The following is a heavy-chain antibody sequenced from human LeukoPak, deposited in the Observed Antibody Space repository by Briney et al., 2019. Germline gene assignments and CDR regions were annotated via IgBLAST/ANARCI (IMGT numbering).Heavy chain of an antibody. V-gene: IGHV3-73*01. Sequence: EGSLRLSSAASGFTFSDSAIHWVRQASGRGLEWVGRIRSKANNYATAYAASVKGRFTISRDDSKNMAYLQMNSLKTEDTAVYFCTRWELAGEPFDIWGQGTMVTVSS. J-gene: IGHJ3*02. CDR2: IRSKANNYAT. CDR3: TRWELAGEPFDI. CDR1: GFTFSDSA. D-gene: IGHD1-26*01.